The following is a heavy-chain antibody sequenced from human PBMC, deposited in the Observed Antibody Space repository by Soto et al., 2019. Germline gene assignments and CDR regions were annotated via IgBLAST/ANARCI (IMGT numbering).Heavy chain of an antibody. D-gene: IGHD6-25*01. J-gene: IGHJ4*02. Sequence: QVQLVQSGAEVKKPGASVKVSCKASGYTFTNYVIHWVRQAPGQGLEWMGWISPLKGNTKYAQKGQDRVSVTTDTSTNTVYMELTALRYDDTALYYCAISGEHPFDFWGQGALVTVSS. CDR3: AISGEHPFDF. CDR2: ISPLKGNT. V-gene: IGHV1-18*01. CDR1: GYTFTNYV.